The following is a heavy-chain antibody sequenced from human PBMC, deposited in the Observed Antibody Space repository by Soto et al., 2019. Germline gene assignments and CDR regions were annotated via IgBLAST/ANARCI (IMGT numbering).Heavy chain of an antibody. V-gene: IGHV4-34*01. CDR1: GGSFSGYY. D-gene: IGHD3-22*01. CDR2: INHSGST. CDR3: ARGRLNYGMDV. Sequence: PSETLSLTCAVYGGSFSGYYWSWIRQPPGKGLEWIGEINHSGSTNYNPSLKSRVTISVDTSKNQFSLKLSSVTAADTAVYYCARGRLNYGMDVWGQGTTVTVS. J-gene: IGHJ6*02.